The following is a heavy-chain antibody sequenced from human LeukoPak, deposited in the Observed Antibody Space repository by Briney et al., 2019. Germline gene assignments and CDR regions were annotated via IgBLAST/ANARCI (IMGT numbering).Heavy chain of an antibody. J-gene: IGHJ4*02. D-gene: IGHD3-22*01. CDR3: ARGLPPNYYDSSGYYY. CDR2: MNPNSGNT. Sequence: APVKVSCKASGYTFTSYDINWVRQATGQGLEWMGWMNPNSGNTGYAQKFQGRVTMTRNTSISTAYMELSSLRSEDTAVYYCARGLPPNYYDSSGYYYWGQGTLVTVSS. V-gene: IGHV1-8*02. CDR1: GYTFTSYD.